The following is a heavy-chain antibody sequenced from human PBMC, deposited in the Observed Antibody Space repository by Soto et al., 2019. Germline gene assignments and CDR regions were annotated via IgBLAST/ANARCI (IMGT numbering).Heavy chain of an antibody. CDR2: IYPGDSDT. Sequence: GESLKISCKGSGYRFSTYWIGWVRQMPGKGLEWMGVIYPGDSDTRYSPSFQGQVTISADKSISIAYLQMNSLKTEDSAMYYCSNPLTSGSYDDASAYSLRRYYSYGMDVWGQGTTVTVSS. V-gene: IGHV5-51*01. CDR3: SNPLTSGSYDDASAYSLRRYYSYGMDV. CDR1: GYRFSTYW. D-gene: IGHD2-21*01. J-gene: IGHJ6*02.